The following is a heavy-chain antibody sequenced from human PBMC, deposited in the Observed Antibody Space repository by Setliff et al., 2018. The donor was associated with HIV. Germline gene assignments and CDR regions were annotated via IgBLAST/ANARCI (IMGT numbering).Heavy chain of an antibody. J-gene: IGHJ3*02. V-gene: IGHV1-69*02. CDR3: ARPYDSSGSHAFDI. CDR1: GGTFSSYT. CDR2: IIPILGIA. D-gene: IGHD3-22*01. Sequence: SVKVSCKASGGTFSSYTISWVRQAPGQGLEWMGRIIPILGIANYAQKFQGRVTITADKSTSTAYMELSSLRSEDTAVYYCARPYDSSGSHAFDIWGQGTMVTVSS.